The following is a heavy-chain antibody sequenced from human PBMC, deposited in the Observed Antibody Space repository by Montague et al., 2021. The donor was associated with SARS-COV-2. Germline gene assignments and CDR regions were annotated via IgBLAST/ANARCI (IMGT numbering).Heavy chain of an antibody. CDR2: IYDSGGT. Sequence: SETLSLTCTVSGGSISSSNYYWDWIRQPPGKGLEWIGSIYDSGGTYYNPSLKSRVTISVDTSKNHFSLKLSSVTAADTAVYCCARRGRKLLPVATTIGGFDIWGQGTMVTVSS. V-gene: IGHV4-39*02. CDR3: ARRGRKLLPVATTIGGFDI. CDR1: GGSISSSNYY. J-gene: IGHJ3*02. D-gene: IGHD5-12*01.